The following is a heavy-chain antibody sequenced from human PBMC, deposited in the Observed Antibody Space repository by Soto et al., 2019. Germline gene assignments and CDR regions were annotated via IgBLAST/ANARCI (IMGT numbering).Heavy chain of an antibody. Sequence: GESLKISCKGSGYSFTSYWIGWVRQMPGKGLEWMGIIYPGDSDTRYSPSFQGQVTISADKSISTAYLQWSSLKASDTAMYYCARPRIVGATRYDAFDIWGQGTMVTVSS. J-gene: IGHJ3*02. CDR2: IYPGDSDT. D-gene: IGHD1-26*01. V-gene: IGHV5-51*01. CDR1: GYSFTSYW. CDR3: ARPRIVGATRYDAFDI.